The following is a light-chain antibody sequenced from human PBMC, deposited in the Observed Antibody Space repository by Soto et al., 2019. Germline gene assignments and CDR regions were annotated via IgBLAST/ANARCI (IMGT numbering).Light chain of an antibody. CDR1: QRVSSSY. J-gene: IGKJ1*01. Sequence: EIVLTQSPGTLSSSPGERATLSCRASQRVSSSYLAWYQHRPGQAPRLLIYGSSRRATGIPDRFGGSGSGTDLTLTISRLEPEDFAVYYCQQYGDSSWTFGQGTQVEIK. V-gene: IGKV3-20*01. CDR2: GSS. CDR3: QQYGDSSWT.